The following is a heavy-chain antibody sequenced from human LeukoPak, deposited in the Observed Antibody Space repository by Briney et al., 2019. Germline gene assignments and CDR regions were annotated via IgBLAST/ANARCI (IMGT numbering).Heavy chain of an antibody. Sequence: GASVKVSCKASGYTFTSYAMHWVRQAPGQGLEWMGWINAGNGNTKYSQKFQGRVTITRDTSASTAYMELSSLRSEDTAVYYCAREELQAYYDFWSTPEGMGVWGQGTTVTVSS. V-gene: IGHV1-3*01. CDR2: INAGNGNT. J-gene: IGHJ6*02. CDR3: AREELQAYYDFWSTPEGMGV. CDR1: GYTFTSYA. D-gene: IGHD3-3*01.